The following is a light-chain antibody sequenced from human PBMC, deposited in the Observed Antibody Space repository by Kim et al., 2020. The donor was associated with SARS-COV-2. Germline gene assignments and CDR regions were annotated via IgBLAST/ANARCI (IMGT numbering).Light chain of an antibody. J-gene: IGLJ1*01. CDR3: CSHAGSATYG. CDR1: STDVGSYNL. V-gene: IGLV2-23*02. Sequence: GQSITISCTGTSTDVGSYNLVSWYQQHPGKAPKLMIYEVSERPSGVSNRFSGSKSGNTASLTISGLQAEDEADYYCCSHAGSATYGFGTGTKVTVL. CDR2: EVS.